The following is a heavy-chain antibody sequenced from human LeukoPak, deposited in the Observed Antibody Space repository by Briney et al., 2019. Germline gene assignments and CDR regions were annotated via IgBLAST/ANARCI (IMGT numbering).Heavy chain of an antibody. Sequence: PSETLSLTCTVSGGSISSGDYYWSWIRQPPGKGLEWIGYIYYSGSTNYNPSLKSRVTISVDTSKNQFSLKLSSVTAADTAVYYCARDRVVVPAADYYYYYMDVWGKGTTVTVSS. D-gene: IGHD2-2*01. J-gene: IGHJ6*03. V-gene: IGHV4-30-4*01. CDR1: GGSISSGDYY. CDR2: IYYSGST. CDR3: ARDRVVVPAADYYYYYMDV.